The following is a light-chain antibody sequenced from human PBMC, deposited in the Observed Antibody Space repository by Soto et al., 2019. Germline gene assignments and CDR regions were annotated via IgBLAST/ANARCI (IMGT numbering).Light chain of an antibody. Sequence: SSELTQPPSVSVSPGQTARITCSGDALPKQYGYWYQQKPGQAPVVVIHKDSERPSGIPERFSGSSSGITVTLTISGVQAEDEADYYCQSTNSSGTYVVFGGVTELTVL. V-gene: IGLV3-25*02. CDR1: ALPKQY. J-gene: IGLJ2*01. CDR2: KDS. CDR3: QSTNSSGTYVV.